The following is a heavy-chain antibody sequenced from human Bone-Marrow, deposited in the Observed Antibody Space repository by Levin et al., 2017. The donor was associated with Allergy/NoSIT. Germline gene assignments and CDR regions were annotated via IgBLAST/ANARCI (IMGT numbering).Heavy chain of an antibody. CDR2: ISSSSSYI. D-gene: IGHD3-22*01. CDR3: ARSSGSNH. V-gene: IGHV3-21*01. J-gene: IGHJ5*02. CDR1: GFTFSSYS. Sequence: ASVKVSCAASGFTFSSYSMNWVRQAPGKGLEWVSSISSSSSYIYYADSVKGRFTISRDNAKNSLYLQMNSLRAEDTAVYYCARSSGSNHWGQGTLVTVSS.